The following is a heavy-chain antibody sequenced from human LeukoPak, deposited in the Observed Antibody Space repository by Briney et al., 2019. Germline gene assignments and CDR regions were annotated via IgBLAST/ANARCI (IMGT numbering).Heavy chain of an antibody. D-gene: IGHD3-22*01. J-gene: IGHJ1*01. CDR1: GFTLRTYW. CDR3: ARAPSEIGGYYPEYFRH. V-gene: IGHV3-74*01. Sequence: PGGSLRLSCAASGFTLRTYWMYWVRQAPGKGLVWVSRIKSDGSTNYADSVKGRFTISRDNANNTLSLQMNSLRPEDTGVYHCARAPSEIGGYYPEYFRHWGQGTLVTVSS. CDR2: IKSDGST.